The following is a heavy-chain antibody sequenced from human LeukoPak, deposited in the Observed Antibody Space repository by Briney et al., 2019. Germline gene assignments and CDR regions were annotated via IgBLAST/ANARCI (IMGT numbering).Heavy chain of an antibody. Sequence: SETLSLTCTVSGGSISSSSYYWGWIRQPPGKGLEWIGRIYYSGSTYYNPSLKSRVTISVDTSKNQFSLKLSSVTAADTAVYYCATCDSRYFDWLLSTKPKLKNWFDPWGQGTLVTVSS. CDR3: ATCDSRYFDWLLSTKPKLKNWFDP. D-gene: IGHD3-9*01. CDR1: GGSISSSSYY. J-gene: IGHJ5*02. V-gene: IGHV4-39*01. CDR2: IYYSGST.